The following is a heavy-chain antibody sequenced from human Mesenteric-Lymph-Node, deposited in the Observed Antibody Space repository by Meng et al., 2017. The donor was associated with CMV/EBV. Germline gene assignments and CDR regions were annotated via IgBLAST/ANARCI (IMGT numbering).Heavy chain of an antibody. D-gene: IGHD4-17*01. J-gene: IGHJ3*02. Sequence: GGSLRLSCAASGFTFNYFAMHWVRQAPGKGLEWVAVISYDGSNKYYADSVKGRFTISRDNSKNTLYLQMNSLRAEDTAVYYCAREGGDYDDAFDIWGQGTMVTVSS. CDR2: ISYDGSNK. V-gene: IGHV3-30*04. CDR1: GFTFNYFA. CDR3: AREGGDYDDAFDI.